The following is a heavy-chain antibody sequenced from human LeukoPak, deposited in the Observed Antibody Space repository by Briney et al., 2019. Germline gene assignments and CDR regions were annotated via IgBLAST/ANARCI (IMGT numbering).Heavy chain of an antibody. CDR3: APSLSGSYYVVGSFDI. J-gene: IGHJ3*02. CDR1: GFTFSSYA. CDR2: VGGRGGST. Sequence: GGSLRLSCAASGFTFSSYAMSWVRQAPGEGLEWVSAVGGRGGSTYYADSVKGRFTISRDNSKNTLYLQMNSLRAEDTAVYYCAPSLSGSYYVVGSFDIWGQGTMVTVSS. D-gene: IGHD1-26*01. V-gene: IGHV3-23*01.